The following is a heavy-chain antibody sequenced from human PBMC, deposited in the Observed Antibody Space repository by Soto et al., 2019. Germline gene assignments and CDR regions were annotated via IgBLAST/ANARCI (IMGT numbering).Heavy chain of an antibody. CDR2: IYYSGST. V-gene: IGHV4-59*08. J-gene: IGHJ6*03. D-gene: IGHD3-10*01. CDR3: AKQEGYNNNRDV. Sequence: SETLSLTCTVSGGSISSYYWTWIRQPPGKGLEWIGYIYYSGSTNYNPSLKSRVTISVATSKTQFSLKLSSVTAEDTAVYYCAKQEGYNNNRDVGGKGTTLTFS. CDR1: GGSISSYY.